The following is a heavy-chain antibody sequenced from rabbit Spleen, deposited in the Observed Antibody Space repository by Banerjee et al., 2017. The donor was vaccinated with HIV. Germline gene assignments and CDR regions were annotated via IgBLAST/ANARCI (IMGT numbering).Heavy chain of an antibody. J-gene: IGHJ6*01. CDR1: RFPFSDKAV. D-gene: IGHD8-1*01. Sequence: QEQLVESRGGLVKPGGSLKLSCTASRFPFSDKAVMCWVRQAPGKGLEWIACIDAGSSGSTYYASWAKGRFTISKTSSTTVTLQMTSLTAADTATYFCARDSGSSFSSYGMDLWGQGTLVTVS. CDR3: ARDSGSSFSSYGMDL. CDR2: IDAGSSGST. V-gene: IGHV1S45*01.